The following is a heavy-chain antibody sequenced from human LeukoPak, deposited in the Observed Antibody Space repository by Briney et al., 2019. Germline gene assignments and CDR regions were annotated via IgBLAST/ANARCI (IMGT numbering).Heavy chain of an antibody. CDR1: GGSISSSSYY. J-gene: IGHJ4*02. CDR3: ARDTRQYPQRGFDY. D-gene: IGHD2-2*01. V-gene: IGHV4-39*07. CDR2: IYYSGST. Sequence: MASETLSLTCTVSGGSISSSSYYWGWIRQPPGKGLERIGSIYYSGSTYYNPSLKSRVTISVDTSKNQFSLKLSSVTAADTAVYYCARDTRQYPQRGFDYWGQGTLVTVSS.